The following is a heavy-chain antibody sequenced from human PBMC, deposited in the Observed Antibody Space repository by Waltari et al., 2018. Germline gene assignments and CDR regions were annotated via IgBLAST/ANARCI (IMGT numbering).Heavy chain of an antibody. D-gene: IGHD3-3*01. V-gene: IGHV1-2*02. CDR2: TNPNSGGT. J-gene: IGHJ6*02. CDR3: AREEVLRFLGWLFERNYYYGMDV. Sequence: QVQLVQSGAEVKKPGASVKVSCKASGYTFTGYYLHWVRQAPGTWLEWKGWTNPNSGGTNYAQKFRGRATRARDTSISTAYMERGRLRSDDTAVYYCAREEVLRFLGWLFERNYYYGMDVWGQGTTVTVSS. CDR1: GYTFTGYY.